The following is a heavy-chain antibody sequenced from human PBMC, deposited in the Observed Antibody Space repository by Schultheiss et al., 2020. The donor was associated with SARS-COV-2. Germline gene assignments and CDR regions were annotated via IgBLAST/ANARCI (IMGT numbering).Heavy chain of an antibody. CDR3: ARVRFSYGMDV. D-gene: IGHD3-3*01. Sequence: SQTLSLTCTVSGGSISSYYWSWIRQPPGKGLEWIGYIYYSGSTNYNPSLKSRVTISVDTSKNQFSLKLSSVTAADTAVYYCARVRFSYGMDVWGKGTTVTVSS. V-gene: IGHV4-59*12. J-gene: IGHJ6*04. CDR1: GGSISSYY. CDR2: IYYSGST.